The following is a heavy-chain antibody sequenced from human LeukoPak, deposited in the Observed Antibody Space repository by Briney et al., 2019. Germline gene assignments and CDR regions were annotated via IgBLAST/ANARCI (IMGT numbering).Heavy chain of an antibody. CDR1: GFTFSSYD. Sequence: GGSLRLSCVVSGFTFSSYDMSWVRQAPGKGLEWVSGISGSGGSTYYADSAKGRFTISRDNSKSTLYLQMNSLRAEDTAVYYCAKDRHAPGRYCSTTTCFPFDPWGQGTLVTVSS. J-gene: IGHJ5*02. V-gene: IGHV3-23*01. D-gene: IGHD2-2*01. CDR3: AKDRHAPGRYCSTTTCFPFDP. CDR2: ISGSGGST.